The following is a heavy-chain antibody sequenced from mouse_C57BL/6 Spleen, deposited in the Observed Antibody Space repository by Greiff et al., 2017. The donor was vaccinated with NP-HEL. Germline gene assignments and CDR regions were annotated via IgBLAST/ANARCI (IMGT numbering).Heavy chain of an antibody. Sequence: EVKLVESGGGLVKPGGSLKLSCAASGFTFSDYGMHWVRQAPEKGLEWVAYISSGSSTIYYADTVEGRFTISRDNAKNTLFLQMTSLRSEDTAMYYCARTPYGWYFDYWGQGTTLTVSS. CDR2: ISSGSSTI. D-gene: IGHD1-1*01. CDR1: GFTFSDYG. J-gene: IGHJ2*01. CDR3: ARTPYGWYFDY. V-gene: IGHV5-17*01.